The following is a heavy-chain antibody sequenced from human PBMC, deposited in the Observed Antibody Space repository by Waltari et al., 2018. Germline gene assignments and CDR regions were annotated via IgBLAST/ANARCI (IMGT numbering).Heavy chain of an antibody. CDR1: GFDFSSYG. CDR3: ARLGDGDYYYYYYYYMDV. Sequence: QVQLVESGGGVVQPGTSLRLSCAVAGFDFSSYGLHWVGQAPGKGLEWVSFIWYDGDEKYYADSVKGRFTISRDNSKNTVFLQMDSLRVEDTAVYYCARLGDGDYYYYYYYYMDVWGKGTAVTVSS. J-gene: IGHJ6*03. V-gene: IGHV3-33*01. CDR2: IWYDGDEK. D-gene: IGHD4-17*01.